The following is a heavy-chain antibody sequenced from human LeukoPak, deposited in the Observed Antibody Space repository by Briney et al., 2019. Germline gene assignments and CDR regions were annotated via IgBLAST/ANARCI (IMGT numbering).Heavy chain of an antibody. CDR1: GFTFSDYY. Sequence: SGGSLRLYCAASGFTFSDYYMSWIRQAPGKGLEWVSYISSSGSTIYYADSVKGRFTISRDNAKNSLYLQMNSLRAEDTAVYYCARSGALEVRGVIILDYFDYWGQGTLVTVSS. CDR2: ISSSGSTI. J-gene: IGHJ4*02. CDR3: ARSGALEVRGVIILDYFDY. V-gene: IGHV3-11*01. D-gene: IGHD3-10*01.